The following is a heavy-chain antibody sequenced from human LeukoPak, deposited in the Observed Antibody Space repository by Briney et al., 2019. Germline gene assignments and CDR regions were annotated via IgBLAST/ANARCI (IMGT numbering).Heavy chain of an antibody. V-gene: IGHV1-2*02. CDR1: GYTFTGYY. CDR2: INPNSGGT. J-gene: IGHJ4*02. D-gene: IGHD2-2*01. CDR3: ARPLPNTYAGKD. Sequence: ASVKVSCKASGYTFTGYYMHWVRQAPGQGLEWMGWINPNSGGTNYAQKFQGRVTMTRDTSISTAYMELSRLRSDDTAVYYCARPLPNTYAGKDWGQGTLVTVSS.